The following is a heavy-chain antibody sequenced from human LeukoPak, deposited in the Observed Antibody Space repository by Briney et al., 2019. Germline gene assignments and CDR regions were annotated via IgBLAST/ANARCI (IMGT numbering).Heavy chain of an antibody. J-gene: IGHJ4*02. V-gene: IGHV3-30*03. CDR1: GFTFSTYS. CDR2: VSSDGSTK. D-gene: IGHD4-23*01. CDR3: VRELGTNRWYFDS. Sequence: GGSLRLSCAASGFTFSTYSIHWVRQAPGKGLEWVAVVSSDGSTKLYSDSVKGRFIVSRDNSLNSLYLQMNSLETEDTAVYYCVRELGTNRWYFDSWGQGALVTVSS.